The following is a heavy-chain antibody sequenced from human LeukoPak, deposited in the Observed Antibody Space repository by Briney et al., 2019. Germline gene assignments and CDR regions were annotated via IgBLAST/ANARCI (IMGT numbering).Heavy chain of an antibody. Sequence: GGSLRLSCAVSGFTFSDYYMRWIREAPGKGLEWVSYISSSGSTIYYADSVKGRFTISRDNAKNSLYLQMNSLRAEDTAVYYCASQTVVPAAIQYWGQGTLVTVSS. V-gene: IGHV3-11*04. CDR1: GFTFSDYY. D-gene: IGHD2-2*01. CDR2: ISSSGSTI. J-gene: IGHJ4*02. CDR3: ASQTVVPAAIQY.